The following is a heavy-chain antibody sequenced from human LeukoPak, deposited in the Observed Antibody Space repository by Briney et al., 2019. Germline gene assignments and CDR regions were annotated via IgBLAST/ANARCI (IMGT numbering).Heavy chain of an antibody. Sequence: ASVKVPCKASDYTFTSYGISWVRQAPGQGLEWMGWISAYNGNTNYAQKLQGRVTMTTDTSTSTAYMELRSLRSDDTAVYYCARDRYYYGSGSYYFLEDYWGQGTLVTVSS. CDR1: DYTFTSYG. CDR2: ISAYNGNT. D-gene: IGHD3-10*01. V-gene: IGHV1-18*04. J-gene: IGHJ4*02. CDR3: ARDRYYYGSGSYYFLEDY.